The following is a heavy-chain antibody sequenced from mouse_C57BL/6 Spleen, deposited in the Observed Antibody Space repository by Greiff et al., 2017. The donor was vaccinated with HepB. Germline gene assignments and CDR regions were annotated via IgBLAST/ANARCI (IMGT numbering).Heavy chain of an antibody. D-gene: IGHD1-1*01. CDR3: ARSYTRGYFDY. CDR1: GYAFSSYW. J-gene: IGHJ2*01. V-gene: IGHV1-80*01. CDR2: IYPGDGDT. Sequence: VQLQQSGAELVKPGASVKISCKASGYAFSSYWMNWVKQRPGKGLEWIGQIYPGDGDTNYNGKFKGKATLTADKSSSTAYMQLSSLTSEDSAVYFCARSYTRGYFDYWGQGTTLTVSS.